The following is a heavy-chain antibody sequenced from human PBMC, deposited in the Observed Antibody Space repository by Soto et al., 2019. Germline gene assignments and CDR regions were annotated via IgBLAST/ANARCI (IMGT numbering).Heavy chain of an antibody. D-gene: IGHD6-19*01. V-gene: IGHV1-18*01. J-gene: IGHJ4*02. Sequence: ASVKVSCKASGYTFTSYGISWVRQAPGQGLEWMGWISAYNANTKYAQKDQGRVTMNTDRSTSTANMEVRNLRSEDSAVYYCASSKGVAGDFDYWGQGTLVTVSS. CDR3: ASSKGVAGDFDY. CDR2: ISAYNANT. CDR1: GYTFTSYG.